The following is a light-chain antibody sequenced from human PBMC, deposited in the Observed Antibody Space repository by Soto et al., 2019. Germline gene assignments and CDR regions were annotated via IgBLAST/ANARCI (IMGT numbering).Light chain of an antibody. CDR3: QQYGSSPT. V-gene: IGKV3-20*01. CDR2: GAS. J-gene: IGKJ4*01. CDR1: QSVSSSY. Sequence: EIVLTQSPGTLSLSPGERATLSCRASQSVSSSYLAWYQQKPGQAPRLLIYGASSRATGIPDRFSGSGSGTDFTLTISRLEPEDCAVYYCQQYGSSPTFGGGNKVEIK.